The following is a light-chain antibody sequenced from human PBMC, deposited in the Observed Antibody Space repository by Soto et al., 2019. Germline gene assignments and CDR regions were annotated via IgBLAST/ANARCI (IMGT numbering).Light chain of an antibody. Sequence: QSALTQPASVSGSPGQSVTISCTGTSXDVGAYNYVSWYQQHPGKAPKLMIYEVNSRPSGVSNRFSGSKSGITASLTISGLQAEDEADYYCSSYASTSTAVFGTGTKVTVL. J-gene: IGLJ1*01. CDR2: EVN. CDR3: SSYASTSTAV. CDR1: SXDVGAYNY. V-gene: IGLV2-14*01.